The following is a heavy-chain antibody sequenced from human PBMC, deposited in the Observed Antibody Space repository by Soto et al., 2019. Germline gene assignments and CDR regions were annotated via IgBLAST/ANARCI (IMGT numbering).Heavy chain of an antibody. D-gene: IGHD2-15*01. Sequence: GGSLRLSCAASGFTFSSYAMSWVRQAPGKGLEWVSAISGSGGRTSYADSVKGRFTISRANSKNTLYLQMNSLRAKDTAVYYCAKDVAVAATGGLFYYWGQGTLVTVSS. CDR2: ISGSGGRT. CDR1: GFTFSSYA. V-gene: IGHV3-23*01. CDR3: AKDVAVAATGGLFYY. J-gene: IGHJ4*02.